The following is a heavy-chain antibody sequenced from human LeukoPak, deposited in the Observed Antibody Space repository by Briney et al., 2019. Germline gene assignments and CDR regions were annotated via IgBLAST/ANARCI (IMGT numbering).Heavy chain of an antibody. J-gene: IGHJ4*02. D-gene: IGHD3-10*01. CDR3: ARDGFHPSMEGRFDPYFDY. Sequence: ASVKVSCKGSALTFSNSAVQWVRQGRGQRLEWIGWIVVGSGDTNYAQRFQERVTITRDMSTNTAYMELSSLSSEDTAVYYCARDGFHPSMEGRFDPYFDYWGQGTLVTVSS. V-gene: IGHV1-58*01. CDR2: IVVGSGDT. CDR1: ALTFSNSA.